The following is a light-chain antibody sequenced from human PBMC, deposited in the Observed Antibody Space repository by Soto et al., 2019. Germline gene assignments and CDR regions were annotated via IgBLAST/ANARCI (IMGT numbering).Light chain of an antibody. V-gene: IGLV2-18*02. Sequence: QSALTQPPSVSGTPGQSVTISCTGTSSDVGSYNRVSWYQQPPGTAPKLMIYEVSNRPSGVPDRCSGSKSGNTASLTNSGLQAEDEADYYCSSFTTNSTWVFGGGTKLTVL. CDR1: SSDVGSYNR. CDR3: SSFTTNSTWV. J-gene: IGLJ3*02. CDR2: EVS.